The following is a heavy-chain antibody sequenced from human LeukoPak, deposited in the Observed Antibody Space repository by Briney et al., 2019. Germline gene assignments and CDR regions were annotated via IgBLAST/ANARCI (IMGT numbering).Heavy chain of an antibody. CDR3: IRDGLGTSPYDL. CDR2: INSDGSNI. J-gene: IGHJ5*02. CDR1: GFTFSSYA. V-gene: IGHV3-74*01. D-gene: IGHD7-27*01. Sequence: GGSLRLSCAASGFTFSSYAMSWVRQVPGKGLVWVSHINSDGSNIRYADSVKGRFTISRDNAKNSPYLQMDSLRPEDTAVYYCIRDGLGTSPYDLWGQGALVTVSS.